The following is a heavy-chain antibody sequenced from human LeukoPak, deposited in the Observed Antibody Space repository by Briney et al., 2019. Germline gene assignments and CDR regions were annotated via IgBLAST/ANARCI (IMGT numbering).Heavy chain of an antibody. D-gene: IGHD6-19*01. CDR1: GGSISSYY. V-gene: IGHV4-59*01. CDR2: IYYSGST. J-gene: IGHJ4*02. CDR3: ARGRDSSGWQADY. Sequence: SETLSLTCTVSGGSISSYYWSWIRQPPGKGLELIGYIYYSGSTNYNPSLKSRVTISVDTSKNQFSLKLSSVTAADTAVYYCARGRDSSGWQADYWGQGTLVTVSS.